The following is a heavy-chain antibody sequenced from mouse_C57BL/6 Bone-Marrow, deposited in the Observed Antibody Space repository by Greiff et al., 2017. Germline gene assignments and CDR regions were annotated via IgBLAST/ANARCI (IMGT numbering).Heavy chain of an antibody. Sequence: EVQLQQSGPELVKPGASVKISCKASGYTFTDYYMNWVKQSHGKSLEWIGDINPNNGGTSYNQKFKGKATLTVDKSSSTAYMELRSLTSEDSAVYYCARRAYYYGSRYDYFDYWGQGTTLTVSS. CDR2: INPNNGGT. D-gene: IGHD1-1*01. CDR3: ARRAYYYGSRYDYFDY. CDR1: GYTFTDYY. V-gene: IGHV1-26*01. J-gene: IGHJ2*01.